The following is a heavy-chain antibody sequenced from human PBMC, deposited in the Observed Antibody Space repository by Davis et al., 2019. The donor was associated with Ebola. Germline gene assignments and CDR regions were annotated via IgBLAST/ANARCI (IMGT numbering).Heavy chain of an antibody. CDR3: ARYGGFGGAF. CDR2: LYYNGDT. CDR1: GGSVSSGRYL. Sequence: GSLRLSCAVPGGSVSSGRYLWSWLRQAPGRGLVWIGYLYYNGDTSFHLSLKSRASTSVDPSKNQVSLTLRSVTAEDTAVYCCARYGGFGGAFWGHGTLVTVSS. J-gene: IGHJ4*01. D-gene: IGHD3-16*01. V-gene: IGHV4-61*01.